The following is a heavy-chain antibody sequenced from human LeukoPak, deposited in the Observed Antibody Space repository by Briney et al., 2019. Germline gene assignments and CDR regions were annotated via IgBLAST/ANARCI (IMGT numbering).Heavy chain of an antibody. Sequence: PSETLSLTCAVYGGSFSSSSYYWGWIRQPPGKGLEWIGSIYYSGSTYYNPSLKSRVTISVDTFKNQFSLKLSSVTAADTAVYYCARALRREWWYWGQGTLVTVSS. J-gene: IGHJ4*02. CDR2: IYYSGST. CDR1: GGSFSSSSYY. D-gene: IGHD2-15*01. CDR3: ARALRREWWY. V-gene: IGHV4-39*07.